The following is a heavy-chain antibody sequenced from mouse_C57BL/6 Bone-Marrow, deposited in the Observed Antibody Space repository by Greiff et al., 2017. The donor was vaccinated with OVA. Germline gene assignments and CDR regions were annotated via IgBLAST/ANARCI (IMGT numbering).Heavy chain of an antibody. J-gene: IGHJ3*01. Sequence: QVQLQQSGAELVRPGASVTLSCKASGYTFTDYEMHWVKQTPVHGLEWIGAIDPETGGTAYNQKFKGKAILTADKSSSTAYMELRSLTSEDSAVYYCTRYHYDYDGGPWFAYWGQGTLVTVSA. D-gene: IGHD2-4*01. CDR1: GYTFTDYE. V-gene: IGHV1-15*01. CDR2: IDPETGGT. CDR3: TRYHYDYDGGPWFAY.